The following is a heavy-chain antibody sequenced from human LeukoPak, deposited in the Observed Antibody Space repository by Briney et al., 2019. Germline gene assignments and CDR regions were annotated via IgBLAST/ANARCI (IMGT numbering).Heavy chain of an antibody. D-gene: IGHD3-3*01. CDR3: AKGGDDFWSGYY. J-gene: IGHJ4*02. CDR2: VSGSGGGT. CDR1: GFTFRSHA. V-gene: IGHV3-23*01. Sequence: GGSLRLSCAASGFTFRSHAMSWVRQAPGKGLEWVSGVSGSGGGTYYADSVKGRFTISRDNSKNTLYLQMNSLRAEDTAVYYCAKGGDDFWSGYYWGQGTLVTVSS.